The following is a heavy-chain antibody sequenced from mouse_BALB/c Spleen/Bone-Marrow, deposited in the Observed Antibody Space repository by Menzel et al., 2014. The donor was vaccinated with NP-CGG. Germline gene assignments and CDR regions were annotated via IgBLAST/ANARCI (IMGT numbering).Heavy chain of an antibody. CDR2: INPYNDGT. D-gene: IGHD2-2*01. V-gene: IGHV1-14*01. CDR1: GYTFTCYV. J-gene: IGHJ1*01. Sequence: LVESGPELVKPGASVKMSCKASGYTFTCYVMHWVKQKPGQGLEWIGYINPYNDGTKYNEKFKGKATLTSDKSSSTAYMELSSLTSEDSAVYYCARSLYGYDWYFDVWGAGTTVTVSS. CDR3: ARSLYGYDWYFDV.